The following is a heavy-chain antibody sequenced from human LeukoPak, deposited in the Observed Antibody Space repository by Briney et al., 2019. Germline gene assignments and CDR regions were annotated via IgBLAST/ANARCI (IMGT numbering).Heavy chain of an antibody. D-gene: IGHD1-26*01. J-gene: IGHJ3*02. CDR1: GYSFTSYW. CDR3: ARPRWELLTIIDAFDI. V-gene: IGHV5-51*01. Sequence: GESLKISCKGSGYSFTSYWIGWVRQMPGKGLEWMGIIYPGDSDTRYSPSFQGQVTISADKSISTAYLQWSSLKASDTAMYYCARPRWELLTIIDAFDIWGQGTMVTVSS. CDR2: IYPGDSDT.